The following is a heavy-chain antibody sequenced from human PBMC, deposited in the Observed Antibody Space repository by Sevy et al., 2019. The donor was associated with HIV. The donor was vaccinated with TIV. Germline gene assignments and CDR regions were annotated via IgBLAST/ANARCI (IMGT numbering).Heavy chain of an antibody. V-gene: IGHV4-59*12. CDR1: GGSISSYY. CDR3: AGLAARPDYFDY. J-gene: IGHJ4*02. Sequence: SETLSLTCTVSGGSISSYYWSWIRQPPGKGLEWIGYIYYSGSTNYNPSLKSRVTISVDTSKNQFSLKLSSVTAADTAVYYCAGLAARPDYFDYWGQGTLVTVSS. CDR2: IYYSGST. D-gene: IGHD6-6*01.